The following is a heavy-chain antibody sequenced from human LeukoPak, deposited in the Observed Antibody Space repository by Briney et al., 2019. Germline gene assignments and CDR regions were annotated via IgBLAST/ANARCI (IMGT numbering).Heavy chain of an antibody. CDR3: ARYGTPRRYYFDY. Sequence: SETLSLTCAVYGGSFSGYYWSWIRQPPGKGLEWIGEINHSGSTNYNPSLKSRVTISVDTSKNQFSLKLSSVTAADTAVYYCARYGTPRRYYFDYWGQGTLVTVSS. CDR1: GGSFSGYY. V-gene: IGHV4-34*01. D-gene: IGHD4-17*01. CDR2: INHSGST. J-gene: IGHJ4*02.